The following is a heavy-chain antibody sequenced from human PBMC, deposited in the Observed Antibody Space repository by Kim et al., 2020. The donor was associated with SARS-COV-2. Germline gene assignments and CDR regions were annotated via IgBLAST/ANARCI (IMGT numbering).Heavy chain of an antibody. D-gene: IGHD2-2*01. CDR1: GFTFSSYG. V-gene: IGHV3-30*18. CDR2: ISYDGSNK. Sequence: GGSLRLSCAASGFTFSSYGMHWVRQAPGKGLEWVAVISYDGSNKYYADSVKGRFTISRDNSKNTLYLQMNSLRAEDTAVYYCAKGTLPAAIPYYYYYGMDVWGQGTTVTVSS. J-gene: IGHJ6*02. CDR3: AKGTLPAAIPYYYYYGMDV.